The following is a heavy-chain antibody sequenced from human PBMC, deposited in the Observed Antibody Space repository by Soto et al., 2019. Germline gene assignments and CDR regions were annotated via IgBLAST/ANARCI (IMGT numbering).Heavy chain of an antibody. D-gene: IGHD3-10*01. Sequence: GGSLRLSCAASGFTFSSYAMSWVRQAPGKGLEWVSASGSGGSTYYADSVKGRFTISRDNSKNTLYLQMNSLRAEDTAVYYCAREGQYYYGPAGHFDYWGQGTLVTVSS. V-gene: IGHV3-23*01. CDR1: GFTFSSYA. J-gene: IGHJ4*02. CDR3: AREGQYYYGPAGHFDY. CDR2: SGSGGST.